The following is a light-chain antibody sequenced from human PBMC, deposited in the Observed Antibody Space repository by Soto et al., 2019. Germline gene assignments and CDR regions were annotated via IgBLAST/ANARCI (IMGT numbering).Light chain of an antibody. CDR2: KAS. J-gene: IGKJ4*01. CDR3: QQYDNYST. V-gene: IGKV1-5*03. CDR1: QTIRSW. Sequence: DIQMTQSPSTLSASVGDTVTITCRASQTIRSWLAWYQQKPGKAPRLLIYKASSLESGVPSRFSGSGSGTEFTLTISGLQPDDSAAYYCQQYDNYSTFGGGTKVEIK.